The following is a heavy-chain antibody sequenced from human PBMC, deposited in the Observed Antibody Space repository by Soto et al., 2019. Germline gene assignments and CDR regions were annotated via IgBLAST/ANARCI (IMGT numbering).Heavy chain of an antibody. V-gene: IGHV4-30-4*01. CDR1: GGSISSGDYY. J-gene: IGHJ5*02. CDR3: ARDNSNSDNWFDP. D-gene: IGHD4-4*01. Sequence: SETLSLTCTVSGGSISSGDYYWSWIRQPPGKGLEWIGYIYYSGSTYYNPSLKSRVTISVDTSKNQFSLKLSSVTAADTAVYYCARDNSNSDNWFDPWGQGTLVTVSS. CDR2: IYYSGST.